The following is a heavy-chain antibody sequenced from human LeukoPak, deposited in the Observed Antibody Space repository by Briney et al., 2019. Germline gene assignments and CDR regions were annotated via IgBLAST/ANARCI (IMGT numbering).Heavy chain of an antibody. CDR3: ARHRSDGTYPLDY. D-gene: IGHD1-26*01. Sequence: RPSVTLSLTCTVSGFSISTYYWSWIRQAPGKGLEWLGHIYSTGSTTYSPSLKSRVTTPVDTSKKHFSLKLTSVTAADTAVYYWARHRSDGTYPLDYWGQGALVTVSS. CDR2: IYSTGST. J-gene: IGHJ4*02. CDR1: GFSISTYY. V-gene: IGHV4-59*08.